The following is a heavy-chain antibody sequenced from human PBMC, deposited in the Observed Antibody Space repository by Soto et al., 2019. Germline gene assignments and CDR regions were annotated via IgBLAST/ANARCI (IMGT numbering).Heavy chain of an antibody. CDR3: ARLEGLATISYYFDY. J-gene: IGHJ4*02. CDR2: IYYSGST. D-gene: IGHD3-9*01. Sequence: QLQLQESGPGLVKPSETLSLTCTVSGGSISSSSYYWGWIRQPPGKGLEWIGSIYYSGSTYYNPSLKSRVTISVDKSKTQFSLRLSSVTAADTAVYYCARLEGLATISYYFDYWGQGTLVTVSS. CDR1: GGSISSSSYY. V-gene: IGHV4-39*01.